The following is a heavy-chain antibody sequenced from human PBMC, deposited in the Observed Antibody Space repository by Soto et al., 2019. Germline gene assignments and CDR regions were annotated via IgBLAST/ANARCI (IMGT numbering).Heavy chain of an antibody. V-gene: IGHV1-69*13. CDR3: ARGGTMVRGVDP. CDR2: IIPIFGTA. Sequence: SVKVSCKASGGTFSSYAISWVRQAPGQGLEWMGGIIPIFGTANYAQKFQGRVTITADESTSTAYMELSSLRSEDTAVYYCARGGTMVRGVDPWGQGTLVTVSS. J-gene: IGHJ5*02. CDR1: GGTFSSYA. D-gene: IGHD3-10*01.